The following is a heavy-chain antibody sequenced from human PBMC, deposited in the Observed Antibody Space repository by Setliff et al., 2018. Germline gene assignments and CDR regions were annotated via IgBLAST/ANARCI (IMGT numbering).Heavy chain of an antibody. CDR3: ARAWYYNFWSGSQIEY. Sequence: ASVKVSCKASGYTFTSYAMNWVRQAPGQGLEWMGWINTNAGNPTYAQGFTGRFVFSLDTSVSTAYLQISSLKAEDTAVYYCARAWYYNFWSGSQIEYWGQGTLVTVSS. V-gene: IGHV7-4-1*02. CDR1: GYTFTSYA. J-gene: IGHJ4*02. CDR2: INTNAGNP. D-gene: IGHD3-3*01.